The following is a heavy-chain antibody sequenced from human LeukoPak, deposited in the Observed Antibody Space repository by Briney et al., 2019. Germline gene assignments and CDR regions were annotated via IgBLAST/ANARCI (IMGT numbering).Heavy chain of an antibody. Sequence: GGSLRLSCAASGFTVSSNYMSWIRQGPGKGLEWVSVIYSGGSTYYADSVKGRFTISRDNSKNTLFLQMNSLRAEDTAVYYCARGDYGSGSPYYYYYMDVWGKGTTVTISS. CDR2: IYSGGST. CDR1: GFTVSSNY. V-gene: IGHV3-53*01. J-gene: IGHJ6*03. D-gene: IGHD3-10*01. CDR3: ARGDYGSGSPYYYYYMDV.